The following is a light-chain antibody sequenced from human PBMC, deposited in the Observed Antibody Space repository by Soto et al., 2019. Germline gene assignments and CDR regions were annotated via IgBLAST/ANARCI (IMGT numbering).Light chain of an antibody. J-gene: IGLJ1*01. Sequence: QSALTQPASVSGSPGQSITISCTGTSSDVGGYNYVSWYQQHPVKAPKLMIYDVSNRPSGVSNRFSGSKSGNTAALTISGLQAEYEADYYCSSYTSSSTFAFGTGTKVTVL. CDR1: SSDVGGYNY. V-gene: IGLV2-14*01. CDR3: SSYTSSSTFA. CDR2: DVS.